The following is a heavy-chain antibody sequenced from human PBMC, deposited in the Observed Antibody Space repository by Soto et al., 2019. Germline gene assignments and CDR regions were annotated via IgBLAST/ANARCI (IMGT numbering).Heavy chain of an antibody. J-gene: IGHJ4*02. D-gene: IGHD5-12*01. V-gene: IGHV4-59*01. CDR3: AREKESGYDFILDY. Sequence: SETLSLTCTVSGGSISSYYWSWIRQPPGKGLEWIGYIYYSGSTNYNPSLKSRVTISVDTSKNQFSLKLSSVTAADTAVYYCAREKESGYDFILDYWGQGTLVTVSS. CDR2: IYYSGST. CDR1: GGSISSYY.